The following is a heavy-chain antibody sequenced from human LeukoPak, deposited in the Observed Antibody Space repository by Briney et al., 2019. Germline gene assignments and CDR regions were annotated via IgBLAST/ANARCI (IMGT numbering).Heavy chain of an antibody. D-gene: IGHD2/OR15-2a*01. Sequence: GASVKVSCKASGYTFTDYFIHWVRQAPGQGPEWMGWLNPHSGVTKYAQKFQGRVTMTRDTSISTAYMDLSGLKSDDTAVYFCARELIEDQNWFDPWGQGTLVTVSS. CDR2: LNPHSGVT. V-gene: IGHV1-2*02. J-gene: IGHJ5*02. CDR3: ARELIEDQNWFDP. CDR1: GYTFTDYF.